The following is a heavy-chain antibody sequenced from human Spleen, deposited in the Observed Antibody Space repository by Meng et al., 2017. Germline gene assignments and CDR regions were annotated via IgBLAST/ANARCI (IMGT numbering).Heavy chain of an antibody. V-gene: IGHV4-59*01. CDR2: DFYIGST. Sequence: SETLSLTCTVPGGSTSSYYWSWIRQPPGKGLVWIGYDFYIGSTNYNPSLKSRITISVDTSKDQLSLKQSSVNAADAAVYLCARVLLTSWGGDCPYVDYWGQGTLVTVSS. CDR1: GGSTSSYY. D-gene: IGHD2-21*01. J-gene: IGHJ4*02. CDR3: ARVLLTSWGGDCPYVDY.